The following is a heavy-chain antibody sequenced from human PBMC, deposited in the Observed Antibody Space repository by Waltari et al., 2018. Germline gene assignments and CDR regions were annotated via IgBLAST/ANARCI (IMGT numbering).Heavy chain of an antibody. V-gene: IGHV4-61*09. Sequence: QVQLQESGPGLVKPSQTLSLTCTVSGGSISSGSYYWSWIRQPAGKGLEWIGYIYTSGSTNYNPSLKSRVTISVDKSKNQFSLKLSSVTAADTAVYYCARTRTGIAVAGTGDWFDPWGQGTLVTVSS. CDR3: ARTRTGIAVAGTGDWFDP. CDR1: GGSISSGSYY. J-gene: IGHJ5*02. CDR2: IYTSGST. D-gene: IGHD6-19*01.